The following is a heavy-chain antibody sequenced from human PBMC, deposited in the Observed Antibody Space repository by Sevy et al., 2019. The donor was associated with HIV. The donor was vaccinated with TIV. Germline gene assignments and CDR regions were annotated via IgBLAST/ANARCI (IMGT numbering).Heavy chain of an antibody. D-gene: IGHD2-8*01. Sequence: GSLRLSCAASGFTFSNAWMSWVRQAPGKGLEWVGRIKSKTEGGTTDYSAPVKGRFTISRDDSKTTLYLQMNSLKTEDTAVYYCTTHRCTNGVCYNLLDYWGQGTLVTVSS. CDR3: TTHRCTNGVCYNLLDY. J-gene: IGHJ4*02. CDR2: IKSKTEGGTT. CDR1: GFTFSNAW. V-gene: IGHV3-15*01.